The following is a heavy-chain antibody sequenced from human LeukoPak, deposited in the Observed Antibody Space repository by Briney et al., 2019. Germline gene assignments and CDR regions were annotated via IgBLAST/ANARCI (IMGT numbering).Heavy chain of an antibody. CDR2: INPNSGGT. J-gene: IGHJ6*02. V-gene: IGHV1-2*06. CDR1: GYTFTGYY. Sequence: ASVTVSCKASGYTFTGYYMHWVRQAPGQGLEWMGRINPNSGGTNYAQKFQGRVTMTRDTSISTAYMELSRLRSDDTAVYYCARDNGRDGYNLYGMDVWGQGTTVTVSS. D-gene: IGHD5-24*01. CDR3: ARDNGRDGYNLYGMDV.